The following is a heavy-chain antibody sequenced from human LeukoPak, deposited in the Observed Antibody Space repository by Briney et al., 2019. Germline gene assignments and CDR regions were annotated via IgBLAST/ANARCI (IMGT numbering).Heavy chain of an antibody. J-gene: IGHJ6*03. D-gene: IGHD2-2*02. CDR1: GFTFSSYG. CDR3: AKDGCSSTSCHTSYYYYMDV. Sequence: GGSLRLSCAASGFTFSSYGMHWVRQAPGKGLEWVAFIRYDGSNKYYADSVKGRFTISRDNSKNTLYLQMNSLRAEDTAVYYCAKDGCSSTSCHTSYYYYMDVWGKGTTVTVSS. V-gene: IGHV3-30*02. CDR2: IRYDGSNK.